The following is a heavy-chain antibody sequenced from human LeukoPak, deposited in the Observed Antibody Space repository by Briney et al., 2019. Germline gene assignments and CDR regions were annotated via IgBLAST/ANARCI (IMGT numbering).Heavy chain of an antibody. J-gene: IGHJ3*02. V-gene: IGHV4-30-2*01. CDR2: INHSGST. CDR1: GGSISSGGYS. Sequence: SQTLSLTCAVSGGSISSGGYSWSWLRQPPGKGLEWIGEINHSGSTNYNPSLKSRVTISVDTSKNQFSLKLSSVTAADTAVYYCARDAFDIWGQGTMVTVSS. CDR3: ARDAFDI.